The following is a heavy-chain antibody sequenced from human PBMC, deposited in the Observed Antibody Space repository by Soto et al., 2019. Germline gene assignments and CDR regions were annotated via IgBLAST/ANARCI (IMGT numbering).Heavy chain of an antibody. Sequence: QVQLVQSGAEVKKPGSSLKVSCKASGGTFSSYAISWVRQAPGQGLEWKGGIIPIFGTANYAQKFQGRVTITADESTSTAYMELSSLRSEDTAVYYCGGGDYGYYYYGMDVWGQGPTVTVSS. CDR1: GGTFSSYA. CDR2: IIPIFGTA. V-gene: IGHV1-69*01. CDR3: GGGDYGYYYYGMDV. D-gene: IGHD4-17*01. J-gene: IGHJ6*02.